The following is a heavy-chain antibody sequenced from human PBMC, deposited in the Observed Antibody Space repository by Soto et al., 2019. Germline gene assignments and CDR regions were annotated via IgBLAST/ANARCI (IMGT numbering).Heavy chain of an antibody. D-gene: IGHD3-22*01. V-gene: IGHV4-61*01. Sequence: SETLSLTCTVSGGSVSSGSYYWSWIRQPPGKGLEWIGYIYYSGSTNYNPSLKSRVTISVDTSKNQFSLKLSSVTAADTAVYYCARDPSYDSSGYYDPWGQGTLVTVSS. CDR3: ARDPSYDSSGYYDP. CDR2: IYYSGST. J-gene: IGHJ5*02. CDR1: GGSVSSGSYY.